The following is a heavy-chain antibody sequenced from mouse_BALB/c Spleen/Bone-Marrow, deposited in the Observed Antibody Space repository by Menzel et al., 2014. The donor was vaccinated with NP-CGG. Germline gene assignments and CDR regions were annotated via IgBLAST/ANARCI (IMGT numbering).Heavy chain of an antibody. V-gene: IGHV1-87*01. CDR1: GYTFTSYW. CDR2: IYPGDGDT. Sequence: LQESGAELTRPGASMKLSCKASGYTFTSYWMQWVKQRPGQGLEWIGAIYPGDGDTRYTQKFKGKATLTADKSSSTAYMQLSSLASEDSAVYYCARDGYDYVFAYWGQGTLVTVSA. CDR3: ARDGYDYVFAY. D-gene: IGHD2-4*01. J-gene: IGHJ3*01.